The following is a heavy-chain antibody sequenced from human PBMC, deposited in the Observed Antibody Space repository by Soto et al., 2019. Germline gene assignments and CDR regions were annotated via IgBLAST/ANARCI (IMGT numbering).Heavy chain of an antibody. J-gene: IGHJ3*02. V-gene: IGHV3-23*01. CDR1: GFSFSTYG. Sequence: EVQLLESGGGLVQPGESLRLSCAASGFSFSTYGMNWVRQAPGKGLEGVADISGPGDGTQYAESVKGRFTISRDNSKNTLYLQINSLRAEDTALYYCAKDILQWLVVGHDAFDIWGQGTMVIVSS. CDR2: ISGPGDGT. D-gene: IGHD6-19*01. CDR3: AKDILQWLVVGHDAFDI.